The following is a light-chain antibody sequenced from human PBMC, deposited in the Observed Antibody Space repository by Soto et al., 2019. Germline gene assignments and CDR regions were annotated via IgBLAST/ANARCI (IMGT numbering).Light chain of an antibody. CDR3: QQYYSIPRT. V-gene: IGKV4-1*01. CDR2: WAS. Sequence: DIVMTQSPDSLSVSLGERATIDCKSSQSVLYSPNNKNYIAWYQQKPGQPPKLLIYWASDRESVVPDRFSGSGSGTDFTLTISSLQAEDVAVYYCQQYYSIPRTFGQGTKVEIK. J-gene: IGKJ1*01. CDR1: QSVLYSPNNKNY.